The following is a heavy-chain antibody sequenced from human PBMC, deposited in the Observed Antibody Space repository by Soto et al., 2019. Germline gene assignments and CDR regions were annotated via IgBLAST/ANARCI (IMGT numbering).Heavy chain of an antibody. CDR3: VYYCAKSNYGGDDYFQYGLEV. CDR2: INPKSGAT. D-gene: IGHD2-21*02. V-gene: IGHV1-2*02. Sequence: QVQLVQSGAEVKKPGASLKVSCKASGYRFTGYGLHWVRQAPGQGLQWMGWINPKSGATCYAQKFQGRVTMTREMPTKTAELELRGLRSDATADDTAVYYCAKSNYGGDDYFQYGLEVWGQGTKVTVSS. J-gene: IGHJ6*02. CDR1: GYRFTGYG.